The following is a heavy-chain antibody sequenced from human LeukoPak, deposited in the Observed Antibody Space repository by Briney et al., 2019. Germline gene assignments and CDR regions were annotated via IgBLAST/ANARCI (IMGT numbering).Heavy chain of an antibody. D-gene: IGHD1-14*01. V-gene: IGHV3-64*01. CDR3: ARVKVSGAFDI. J-gene: IGHJ3*02. CDR1: GFTFSSYA. CDR2: ISRNGGNT. Sequence: GGSLRLSCAASGFTFSSYAMHWVRQAPGKGLEFVSAISRNGGNTYYANSVKGRFTISRDNSKNTLYLQMGSLRAEDMAVYYCARVKVSGAFDIWGQGTMVIVSS.